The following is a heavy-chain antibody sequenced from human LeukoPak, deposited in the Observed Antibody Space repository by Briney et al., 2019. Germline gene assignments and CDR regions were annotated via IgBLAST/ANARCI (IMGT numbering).Heavy chain of an antibody. J-gene: IGHJ4*02. CDR3: ARGPSGYHNT. D-gene: IGHD5-12*01. Sequence: GGSLRLSCAASGFTFSSYAMAWVRQAPGKGLEWVSAISGSRNNTYYADSVKGRFTISRDNSKNTLYLQMNSLRAEDTAVYYCARGPSGYHNTGGQGTLVTVSS. CDR1: GFTFSSYA. V-gene: IGHV3-23*01. CDR2: ISGSRNNT.